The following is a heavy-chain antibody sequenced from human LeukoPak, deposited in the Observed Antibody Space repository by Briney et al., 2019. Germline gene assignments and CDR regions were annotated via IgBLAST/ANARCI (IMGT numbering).Heavy chain of an antibody. CDR2: IHIYRGNT. Sequence: ASVKVSCKASGYSSTNYGISWVRQAPGQGLEWMGWIHIYRGNTNYAQKLQGRVTMTTDTSTSTAYMELRSLRSDDTAVYYRARVGTSIAALGRFDPWGQGTLVTVSS. J-gene: IGHJ5*02. CDR1: GYSSTNYG. CDR3: ARVGTSIAALGRFDP. V-gene: IGHV1-18*01. D-gene: IGHD6-6*01.